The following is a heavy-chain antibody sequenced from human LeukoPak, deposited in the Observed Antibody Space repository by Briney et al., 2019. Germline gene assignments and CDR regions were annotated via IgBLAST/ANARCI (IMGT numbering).Heavy chain of an antibody. CDR1: GFTFSSHW. V-gene: IGHV3-74*03. Sequence: GGPLRLSCAASGFTFSSHWMHWVRQAPGKGLVWVSRINGDGSNTTYADSVKGRFTISRDNAKNTLYLQMNSLRAEDTAVYHCARSKGWYSTDAFDIWGQGTMVTVSS. D-gene: IGHD6-19*01. J-gene: IGHJ3*02. CDR2: INGDGSNT. CDR3: ARSKGWYSTDAFDI.